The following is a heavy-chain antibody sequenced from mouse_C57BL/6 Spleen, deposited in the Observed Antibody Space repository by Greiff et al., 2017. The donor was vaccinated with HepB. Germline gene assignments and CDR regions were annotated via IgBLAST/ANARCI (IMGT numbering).Heavy chain of an antibody. Sequence: LQESGPELVKPGASVKISCKASGYSFTDYNMNWVKQSNGKSLEWIAVINPNYGTTSYNQKFKGKATLTVDQSSSTAYMQLNSLTSEDSAVYYCAREKSYYGSRGWYFDVWGTGTTVTVSS. CDR2: INPNYGTT. J-gene: IGHJ1*03. D-gene: IGHD1-1*01. V-gene: IGHV1-39*01. CDR3: AREKSYYGSRGWYFDV. CDR1: GYSFTDYN.